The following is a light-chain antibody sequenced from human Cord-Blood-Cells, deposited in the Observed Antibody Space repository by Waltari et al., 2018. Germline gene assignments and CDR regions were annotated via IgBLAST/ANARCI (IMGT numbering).Light chain of an antibody. J-gene: IGLJ2*01. Sequence: QSVLTQPPSVSGAPGQRVTISCTGSSSNIGAGYDVHWYQQLPGTAPKLLIYGNSNRPSGVPDRFSGSKSGTSASLAITGLQAEDEADHYCQSYDSSLVVFGGGTKLTVL. CDR3: QSYDSSLVV. CDR1: SSNIGAGYD. V-gene: IGLV1-40*01. CDR2: GNS.